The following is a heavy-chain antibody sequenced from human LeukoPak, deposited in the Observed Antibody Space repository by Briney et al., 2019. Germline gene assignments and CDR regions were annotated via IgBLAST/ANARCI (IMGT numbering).Heavy chain of an antibody. CDR1: GFTFSDYY. CDR3: AREGTVTATNY. V-gene: IGHV3-11*01. D-gene: IGHD4-17*01. J-gene: IGHJ4*02. Sequence: GGSLRLSCAASGFTFSDYYMSWIRQAPGKGLERVSYISTSGSTIYYADSVKGRFTISRDNAKNSLYLQMNSLRAEDTAVYYCAREGTVTATNYWGQGTLVTVSS. CDR2: ISTSGSTI.